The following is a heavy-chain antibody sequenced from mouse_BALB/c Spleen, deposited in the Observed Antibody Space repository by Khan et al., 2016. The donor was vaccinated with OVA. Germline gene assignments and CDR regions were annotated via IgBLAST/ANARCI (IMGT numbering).Heavy chain of an antibody. CDR2: INPSTGYT. CDR3: ARGGYGSFAY. CDR1: GYTFTDYW. V-gene: IGHV1-7*01. J-gene: IGHJ3*01. Sequence: QVQLQQSVAELAKPGASVKMSYKASGYTFTDYWIHWVKKRPGQGLEWIGYINPSTGYTEYNHKFKDKATLTADKSSSTAYMQLSSLTSEDSAVYYCARGGYGSFAYWGQGTLVTVSA. D-gene: IGHD2-2*01.